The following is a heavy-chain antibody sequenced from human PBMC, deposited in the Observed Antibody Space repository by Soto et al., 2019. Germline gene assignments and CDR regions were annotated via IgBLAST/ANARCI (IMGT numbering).Heavy chain of an antibody. CDR2: IYSCGST. Sequence: GESLKISCAASGFTVSSNYMSWVRQAPGKGLEWVSVIYSCGSTYYADSVKGRFTISRDNSKNTLYLQVNSLRAEHTAVYYCARGSHIVVVTAIYYCMDVWGQGTTVTVSS. D-gene: IGHD2-21*02. V-gene: IGHV3-53*01. CDR3: ARGSHIVVVTAIYYCMDV. CDR1: GFTVSSNY. J-gene: IGHJ6*02.